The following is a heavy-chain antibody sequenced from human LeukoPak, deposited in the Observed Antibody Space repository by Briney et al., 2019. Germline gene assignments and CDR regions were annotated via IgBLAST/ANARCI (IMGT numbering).Heavy chain of an antibody. V-gene: IGHV3-64D*09. CDR2: VNDNGRST. J-gene: IGHJ6*02. Sequence: GGSLRLSCSASGFTFSVYAMHWVRQAPGKGLDYVSAVNDNGRSTYYAGSVKGRFTISRDNSKNTLYLQMSSLRAEDTAVYFCVRGYSFGPYGMDVWGQGTTVTVSS. CDR3: VRGYSFGPYGMDV. CDR1: GFTFSVYA. D-gene: IGHD2-15*01.